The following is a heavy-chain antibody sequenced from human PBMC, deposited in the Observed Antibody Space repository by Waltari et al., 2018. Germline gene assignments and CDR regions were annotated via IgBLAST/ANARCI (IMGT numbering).Heavy chain of an antibody. J-gene: IGHJ6*03. CDR2: IYYSGST. CDR3: ARVGTTVNYYYMDV. Sequence: QVQLQESGPGLVKPSETLSLTCTVSGGSISSHYWSWIRQPPGKGLEWIGYIYYSGSTNYNPSLKSRVTISVDTSKNQFSLKLSSVTAADTAVYYCARVGTTVNYYYMDVWGKGTTVTVSS. D-gene: IGHD4-17*01. V-gene: IGHV4-59*11. CDR1: GGSISSHY.